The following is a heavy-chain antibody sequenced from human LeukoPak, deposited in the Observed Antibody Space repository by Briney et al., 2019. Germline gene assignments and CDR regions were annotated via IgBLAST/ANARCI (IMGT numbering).Heavy chain of an antibody. CDR3: ARVPYCSSTSCYAIFDY. V-gene: IGHV3-7*05. D-gene: IGHD2-2*01. J-gene: IGHJ4*02. CDR1: GFTVSSNY. CDR2: IKQDGSEK. Sequence: GGSLRLSCAASGFTVSSNYMSWVRQAPGKGLEWVANIKQDGSEKYYVDSVKGRFTISRDDAKNSLYLQMNSLRAEDTALYYCARVPYCSSTSCYAIFDYWGQGTLVTVSS.